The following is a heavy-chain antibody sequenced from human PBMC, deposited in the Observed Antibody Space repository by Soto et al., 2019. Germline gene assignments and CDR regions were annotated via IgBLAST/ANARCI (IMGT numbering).Heavy chain of an antibody. V-gene: IGHV1-69*01. J-gene: IGHJ6*02. Sequence: QVQLVQSGAEVKKPGSSVEVSCKASGGTFSSYAISWVRQDPGQGLEWMGGIIPIFGTANYAQKFQGRVTITADESTSTAYMELSSLRSEDTAVYYCARCGWPYYYYGMDVWGQGTTVTVSS. D-gene: IGHD6-19*01. CDR1: GGTFSSYA. CDR2: IIPIFGTA. CDR3: ARCGWPYYYYGMDV.